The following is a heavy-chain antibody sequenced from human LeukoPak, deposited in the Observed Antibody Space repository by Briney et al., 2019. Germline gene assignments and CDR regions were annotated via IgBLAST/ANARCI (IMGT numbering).Heavy chain of an antibody. V-gene: IGHV4-4*09. CDR2: IYTSGST. CDR3: AKSRGYHGSGREPFDY. CDR1: GGSISSYY. J-gene: IGHJ4*02. D-gene: IGHD3-10*01. Sequence: MPSETLSLTCTVSGGSISSYYWSWLRQPPGKGLEWLGYIYTSGSTNYNPSLKSRVTISVDTSKNQFSLKLSSVTAADTALYYCAKSRGYHGSGREPFDYWGQGTLVTASS.